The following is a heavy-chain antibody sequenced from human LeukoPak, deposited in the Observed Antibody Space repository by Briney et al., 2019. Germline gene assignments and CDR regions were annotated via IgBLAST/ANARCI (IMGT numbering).Heavy chain of an antibody. D-gene: IGHD5-12*01. CDR3: ARRIVAVQTFDY. CDR2: VSAYNGNT. Sequence: ASVKVSCKASGYTFNTNGITWVRQAPGQGLEWMGWVSAYNGNTNYAQKLQGRVTMTTDKSTSTAYMELTSLTSDDTAVYYCARRIVAVQTFDYWGQGTLVTASS. CDR1: GYTFNTNG. J-gene: IGHJ4*02. V-gene: IGHV1-18*01.